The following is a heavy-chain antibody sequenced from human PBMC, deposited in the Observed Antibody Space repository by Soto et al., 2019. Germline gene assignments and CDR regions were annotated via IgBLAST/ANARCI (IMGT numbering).Heavy chain of an antibody. D-gene: IGHD1-26*01. Sequence: GASVKVSCKDSGGTSRNYVISWVRQAPGQGLEWMGGIIPSFGTPTYAQKFQGRVTITADDSTSAAYMELSSLRSEDTAVYYCARGGSLYWYFDLWGRGTLVTVSS. V-gene: IGHV1-69*13. CDR2: IIPSFGTP. J-gene: IGHJ2*01. CDR3: ARGGSLYWYFDL. CDR1: GGTSRNYV.